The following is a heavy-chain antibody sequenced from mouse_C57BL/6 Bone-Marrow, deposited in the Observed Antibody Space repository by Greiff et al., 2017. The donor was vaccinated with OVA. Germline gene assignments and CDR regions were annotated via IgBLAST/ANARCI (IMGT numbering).Heavy chain of an antibody. J-gene: IGHJ3*01. Sequence: VKLQQPGAELVMPGASVKLSCKASGYTFTSYWMHWVKQRPGQGLEWIGEIDPSDSYTNYNQKFKGKSTLTVDKSSSTAYMQLSSLTSEDSAVYYCASYSAWFAYWGQGTLVTVSA. CDR2: IDPSDSYT. CDR1: GYTFTSYW. CDR3: ASYSAWFAY. V-gene: IGHV1-69*01. D-gene: IGHD1-1*01.